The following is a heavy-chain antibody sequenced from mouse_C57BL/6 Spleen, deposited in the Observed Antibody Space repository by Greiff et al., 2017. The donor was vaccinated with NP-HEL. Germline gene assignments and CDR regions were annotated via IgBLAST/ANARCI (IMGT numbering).Heavy chain of an antibody. V-gene: IGHV5-4*01. Sequence: EVQGVESGGGLVKPGGSLKLSCAASGFTFSSYAMAWVRQTPEKRLEWVANISDGGSYTYYPDNVKGRFTISRDNAKNNQYLQMSHLKSEDTAMYYCARDLYYAMDYWGQGTSVTVSS. CDR1: GFTFSSYA. CDR3: ARDLYYAMDY. J-gene: IGHJ4*01. CDR2: ISDGGSYT.